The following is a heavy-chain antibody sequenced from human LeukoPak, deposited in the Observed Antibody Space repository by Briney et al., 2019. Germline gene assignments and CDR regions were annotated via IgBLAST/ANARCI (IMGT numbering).Heavy chain of an antibody. CDR1: GGTFSSYA. CDR3: ARDSAITFGGVIDDAFDI. J-gene: IGHJ3*02. CDR2: LIPIFGTA. V-gene: IGHV1-69*13. D-gene: IGHD3-16*02. Sequence: ASVKVSCKASGGTFSSYAISWVRQAPGQGLEWMGGLIPIFGTANYAQKFQGRVTITADESTSTAYMELSSLRSEDTAVYYCARDSAITFGGVIDDAFDIWGQGTMVTVSS.